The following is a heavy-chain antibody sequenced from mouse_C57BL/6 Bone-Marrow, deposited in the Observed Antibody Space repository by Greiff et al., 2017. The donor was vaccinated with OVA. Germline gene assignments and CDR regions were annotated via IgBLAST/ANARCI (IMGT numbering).Heavy chain of an antibody. CDR2: IYPRDGST. CDR1: GYTFTSYD. D-gene: IGHD2-4*01. CDR3: ARRIYYDYGGFAY. J-gene: IGHJ3*01. Sequence: QVQLQQSGPELVKPGASVKLSCKASGYTFTSYDINWVKQRPGQGLEWIGWIYPRDGSTKYNEKFKGKATLPVDTSSSTAYMELHSLTSEDSAVYFCARRIYYDYGGFAYWGQGTLVTVSA. V-gene: IGHV1-85*01.